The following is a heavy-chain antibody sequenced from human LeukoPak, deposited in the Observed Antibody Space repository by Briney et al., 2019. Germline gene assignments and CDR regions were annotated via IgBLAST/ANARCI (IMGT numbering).Heavy chain of an antibody. V-gene: IGHV3-74*01. J-gene: IGHJ6*02. Sequence: GGSLRLSCAASGFPFSSYWMHWVRQVPGKGLLWVSRINSDGSATIYADSVRGRFTISRDNAKNTLYLQMSGLRVEDTAVYHCASDSPYYGMDVWGQGTTVTVSS. CDR2: INSDGSAT. CDR3: ASDSPYYGMDV. CDR1: GFPFSSYW.